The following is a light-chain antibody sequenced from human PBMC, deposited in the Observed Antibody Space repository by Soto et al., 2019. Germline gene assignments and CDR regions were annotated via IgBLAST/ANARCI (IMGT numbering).Light chain of an antibody. CDR3: QQLNSYPIP. CDR1: QGLSSD. J-gene: IGKJ5*01. V-gene: IGKV1-9*01. Sequence: DIQLTQSPSFLSASVGDRVTITCRASQGLSSDLAWYQQKPGKAPKLLIYAASTLQRGVPSRFSGSGSGTEFTLTISSLQPEDFATYYCQQLNSYPIPFGQGPRREMK. CDR2: AAS.